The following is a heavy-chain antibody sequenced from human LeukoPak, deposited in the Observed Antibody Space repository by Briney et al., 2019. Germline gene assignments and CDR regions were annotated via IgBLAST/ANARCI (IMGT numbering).Heavy chain of an antibody. CDR3: AKSYYDILTGQPY. Sequence: GGSLRLSCAASGFTFSTYATSWVRQAPGKGLEWVSAISGSGGGTYYADSVRGRFTISRDNSKNTLYLQMNSLRAEDTAIYYCAKSYYDILTGQPYWGQGTLVTVSS. CDR1: GFTFSTYA. J-gene: IGHJ4*02. CDR2: ISGSGGGT. D-gene: IGHD3-9*01. V-gene: IGHV3-23*01.